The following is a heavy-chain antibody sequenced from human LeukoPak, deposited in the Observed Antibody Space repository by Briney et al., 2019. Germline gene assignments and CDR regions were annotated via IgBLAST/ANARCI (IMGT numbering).Heavy chain of an antibody. D-gene: IGHD6-13*01. J-gene: IGHJ4*02. CDR2: INNSGGST. CDR3: AKDTGYSSSWSFSY. CDR1: GFTFSSYA. Sequence: PGGSLRLSCAASGFTFSSYAMTWVRQAPGKGLEWGSSINNSGGSTYYADSVKGRFTISRDNSKNTLYLQMNSVRAEDTAVYYCAKDTGYSSSWSFSYWGQGTLVTVSS. V-gene: IGHV3-23*01.